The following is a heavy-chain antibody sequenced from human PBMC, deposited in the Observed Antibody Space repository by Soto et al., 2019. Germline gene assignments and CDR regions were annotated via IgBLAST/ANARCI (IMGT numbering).Heavy chain of an antibody. V-gene: IGHV4-30-4*01. D-gene: IGHD3-22*01. CDR3: ARGADYYDSSGYYRPFDY. J-gene: IGHJ4*02. CDR2: IYYSGST. Sequence: SETLSLTCTVSGGSISSGDYYWSWIRQPPGKGLEWIGYIYYSGSTYYNPSLKSRVTISVDTSKNQFSLKLSSVAAADTAVYYCARGADYYDSSGYYRPFDYWGQGTLVTVSS. CDR1: GGSISSGDYY.